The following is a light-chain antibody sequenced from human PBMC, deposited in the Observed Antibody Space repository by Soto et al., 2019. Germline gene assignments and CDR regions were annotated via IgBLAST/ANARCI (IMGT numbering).Light chain of an antibody. CDR1: QSVSSY. CDR2: DAS. V-gene: IGKV3-11*01. Sequence: EIVLTQSPATLSLSPGERATLSCRASQSVSSYLAWYQQKPGQAPRLLIYDASNRATGIPARFSGSGSGTDFTLTISSREPEDFAVYYCQQRSNWPLTLGQGTRLEIK. J-gene: IGKJ5*01. CDR3: QQRSNWPLT.